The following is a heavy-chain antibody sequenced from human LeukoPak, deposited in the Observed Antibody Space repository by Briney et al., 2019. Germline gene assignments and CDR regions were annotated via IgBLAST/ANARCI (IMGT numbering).Heavy chain of an antibody. CDR1: GGSISSSTYY. V-gene: IGHV4-39*01. CDR2: INYSGTT. CDR3: ARHYMGSYYNHGLDS. Sequence: SETLSLTCIVSGGSISSSTYYWGWIRQTPGKGLEWIGSINYSGTTYYNPSLKSQVTISVDTSKNQFSLRLSSATAADTAVYYCARHYMGSYYNHGLDSWGQGTLVTVSS. J-gene: IGHJ4*02. D-gene: IGHD3-10*01.